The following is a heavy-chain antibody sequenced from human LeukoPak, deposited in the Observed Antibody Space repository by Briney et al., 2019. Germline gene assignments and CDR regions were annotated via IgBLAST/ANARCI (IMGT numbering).Heavy chain of an antibody. V-gene: IGHV4-59*01. Sequence: PSETLSLTCTVSGVSISDYYWSWIRQPPGKGLEWIGDIYYRGSTNYNPSLKSRVSISLDTSNNQFSLILSSVTAADTAVYYCARGSQPEDYWGQGTLVTVSS. CDR1: GVSISDYY. D-gene: IGHD1-14*01. J-gene: IGHJ4*02. CDR3: ARGSQPEDY. CDR2: IYYRGST.